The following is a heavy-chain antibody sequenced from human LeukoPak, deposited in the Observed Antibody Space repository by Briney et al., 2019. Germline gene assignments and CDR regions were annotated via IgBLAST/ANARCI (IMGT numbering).Heavy chain of an antibody. CDR1: DGSFSGYY. CDR2: INHSGST. Sequence: SETLSLTCAVYDGSFSGYYWSWICQPPGKGLERIGEINHSGSTNYNPSLKSRVTISVDTSKNQFSLKLSSVTAADTAVYYCARGPIKGGGSCWSDYWGQGTLVTVSS. CDR3: ARGPIKGGGSCWSDY. D-gene: IGHD2-15*01. J-gene: IGHJ4*02. V-gene: IGHV4-34*01.